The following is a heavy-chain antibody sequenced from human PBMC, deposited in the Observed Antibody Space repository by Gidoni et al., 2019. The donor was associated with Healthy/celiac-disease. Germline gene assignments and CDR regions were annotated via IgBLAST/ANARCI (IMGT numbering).Heavy chain of an antibody. D-gene: IGHD3-22*01. Sequence: QVQLVQSGAEVKKPGASVKVSCKASGYTFTSYYMHWVRQAPGQGLEWMGIINPSGGSTSYAQKFQGRVTMTRDTSTSTVYMELSSLRSEDTAVYYCARNYYDSSGQLNWFDPWGQGTLVTVSS. J-gene: IGHJ5*02. CDR2: INPSGGST. CDR1: GYTFTSYY. CDR3: ARNYYDSSGQLNWFDP. V-gene: IGHV1-46*01.